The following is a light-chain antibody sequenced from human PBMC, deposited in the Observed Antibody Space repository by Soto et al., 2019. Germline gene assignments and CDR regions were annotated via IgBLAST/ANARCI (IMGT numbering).Light chain of an antibody. Sequence: DIQMTHSPSTLSASVGDRVTITCRASQSISSWLAWYQQKPGKAPKLLIYGASSLESGVPSRFSGSGSGTEFTLTTSSLQPDDFATYYCQQYNSYAWTFGQGTKVDIK. V-gene: IGKV1-5*01. J-gene: IGKJ1*01. CDR1: QSISSW. CDR3: QQYNSYAWT. CDR2: GAS.